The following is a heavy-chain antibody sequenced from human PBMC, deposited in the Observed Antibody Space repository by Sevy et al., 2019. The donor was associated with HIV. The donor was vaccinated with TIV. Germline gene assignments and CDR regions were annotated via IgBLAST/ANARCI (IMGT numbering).Heavy chain of an antibody. V-gene: IGHV5-51*01. D-gene: IGHD2-15*01. CDR3: ASRLDCSAGSCYSQ. J-gene: IGHJ4*02. Sequence: GESLKISCKASGYIFTSHWIGWVRQMPGKGLEWMGIIYPGDSTTKYTPSFQGQVTLSVDKSISTAYLQWSSLRASDTAMYYCASRLDCSAGSCYSQWGQGTLVTVSS. CDR2: IYPGDSTT. CDR1: GYIFTSHW.